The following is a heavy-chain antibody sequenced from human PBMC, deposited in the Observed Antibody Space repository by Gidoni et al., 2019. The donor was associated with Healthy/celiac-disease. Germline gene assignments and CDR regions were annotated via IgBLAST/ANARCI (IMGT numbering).Heavy chain of an antibody. V-gene: IGHV3-74*01. D-gene: IGHD3-10*01. Sequence: EVQLVESGGGLVQPGGSLRLSGAASGFTFSSSWMHWVRQAPGKGLVWVSRINSDGSSTSYADSVKGRFTISRDNAKNTLYLQMNSLRAEDTAVYYCAREEGYYGSGTIPDYWGQGTLVTVSS. CDR3: AREEGYYGSGTIPDY. CDR1: GFTFSSSW. CDR2: INSDGSST. J-gene: IGHJ4*02.